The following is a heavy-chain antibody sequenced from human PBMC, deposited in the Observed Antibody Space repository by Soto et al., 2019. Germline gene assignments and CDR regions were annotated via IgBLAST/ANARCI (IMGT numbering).Heavy chain of an antibody. CDR3: AREVYGDYGGEFDY. D-gene: IGHD4-17*01. CDR1: GFTFSSYA. V-gene: IGHV3-30-3*01. J-gene: IGHJ4*02. CDR2: ISYDGSNK. Sequence: QVQLVESGGGVVQPGRSPRLSCAASGFTFSSYAMHWVRQAPGKGLEWVAVISYDGSNKYYADSVKGRFTISRDNSKNTLYLQMNSLRAEDTAVYYCAREVYGDYGGEFDYWGQGTLVTVSS.